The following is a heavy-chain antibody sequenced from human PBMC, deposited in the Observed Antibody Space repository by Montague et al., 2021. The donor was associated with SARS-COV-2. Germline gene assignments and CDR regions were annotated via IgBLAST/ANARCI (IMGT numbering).Heavy chain of an antibody. D-gene: IGHD3-10*01. V-gene: IGHV6-1*01. CDR3: TRAAWGVQDY. J-gene: IGHJ4*02. CDR1: GDCVSSNSVS. Sequence: CAISGDCVSSNSVSWNWIRQSPSRGLEWLGRTYYRSKWSNEYALSVKSRITITPDTSKNQLSLQLTSVTPEDTAVYYCTRAAWGVQDYWGQGSLVTVSS. CDR2: TYYRSKWSN.